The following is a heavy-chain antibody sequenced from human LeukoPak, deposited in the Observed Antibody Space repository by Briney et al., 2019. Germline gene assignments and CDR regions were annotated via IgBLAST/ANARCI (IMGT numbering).Heavy chain of an antibody. Sequence: SETLSLTCTVSGGSIRGYYWSWIRQPPGKGLEWIAYINYSGSTNYNPSLKSRVAISVDTSKNQFSLKLSSVTAADTAVYYCACYSSSLEYFHPWGQGTLVTVSS. D-gene: IGHD6-13*01. V-gene: IGHV4-59*01. CDR2: INYSGST. CDR1: GGSIRGYY. CDR3: ACYSSSLEYFHP. J-gene: IGHJ1*01.